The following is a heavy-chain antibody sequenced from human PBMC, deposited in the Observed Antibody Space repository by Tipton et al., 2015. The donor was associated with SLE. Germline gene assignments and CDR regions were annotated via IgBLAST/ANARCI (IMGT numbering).Heavy chain of an antibody. CDR2: IHHSGIT. D-gene: IGHD1-14*01. Sequence: TLSLTCNVSGYSIRNGYYWGWIRQAPGKGLEWTGTIHHSGITYYNPSLKSRVTISVDTSKNQFSLRLTSMTPADTALYYCARARRTTSSHFDYWGQGTLVTVPS. V-gene: IGHV4-38-2*02. CDR1: GYSIRNGYY. CDR3: ARARRTTSSHFDY. J-gene: IGHJ4*02.